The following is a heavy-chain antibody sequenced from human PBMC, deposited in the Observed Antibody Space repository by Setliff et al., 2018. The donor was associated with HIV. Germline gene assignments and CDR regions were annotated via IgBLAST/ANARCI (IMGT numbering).Heavy chain of an antibody. CDR3: VRVFDRWLLDAFDI. V-gene: IGHV4-61*03. J-gene: IGHJ3*02. CDR2: IYYSGVT. Sequence: PSETLSLTCAVSGGSISSGGYSRSWIRQPPGKGLECIGSIYYSGVTNYSPSLKSRVTISVDTSKNHVSLRLNSVTAADTAVYYCVRVFDRWLLDAFDIWGQGTMVTVSS. D-gene: IGHD2-15*01. CDR1: GGSISSGGYS.